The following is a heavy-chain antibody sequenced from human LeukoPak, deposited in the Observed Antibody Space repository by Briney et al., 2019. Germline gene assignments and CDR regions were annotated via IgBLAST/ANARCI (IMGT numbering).Heavy chain of an antibody. CDR1: GFTFSNAW. J-gene: IGHJ5*02. V-gene: IGHV3-15*01. CDR2: IKRKTDGGTT. Sequence: GGSLRLSCAASGFTFSNAWMSWVRQAPGKELEWAGRIKRKTDGGTTEYCTPVKGRFTISRDDSKNTVFLQMNSLKTEDTAVYYCTTGLSTWGQGTLVTVSS. D-gene: IGHD3-16*02. CDR3: TTGLST.